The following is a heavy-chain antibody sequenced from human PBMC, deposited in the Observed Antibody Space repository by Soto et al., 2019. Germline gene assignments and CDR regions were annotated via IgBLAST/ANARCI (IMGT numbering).Heavy chain of an antibody. J-gene: IGHJ6*02. CDR3: ARDRGYCSGGSCIRYYYYGMDV. V-gene: IGHV3-48*02. D-gene: IGHD2-15*01. Sequence: EVQLVESGGGLVQPGGSLRLSCAASGFTFSSYSMNWVRQAPGKGLEWVSSISSSSSTIYYADSVKGRFTISRDNAKNSLYLQMNSLRDEDTAVYYCARDRGYCSGGSCIRYYYYGMDVWGQGTTVTVSS. CDR2: ISSSSSTI. CDR1: GFTFSSYS.